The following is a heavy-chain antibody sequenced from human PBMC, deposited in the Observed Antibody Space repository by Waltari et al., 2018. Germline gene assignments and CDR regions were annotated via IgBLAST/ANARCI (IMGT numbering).Heavy chain of an antibody. CDR3: AKDNRARYFYGMDV. Sequence: EVQLVESGGGLVQPGGSLRLSCAASGFTVSSNYMSWVRQAPGKGQEWVSVIYSGGSTYYADSVKGRFTISRDNSKNTLYLQMNSLRAEDTAVYYCAKDNRARYFYGMDVWGQGTTVTVSS. V-gene: IGHV3-66*02. J-gene: IGHJ6*02. D-gene: IGHD1-1*01. CDR1: GFTVSSNY. CDR2: IYSGGST.